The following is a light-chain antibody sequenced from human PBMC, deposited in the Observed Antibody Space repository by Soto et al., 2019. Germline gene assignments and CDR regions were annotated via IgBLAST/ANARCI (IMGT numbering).Light chain of an antibody. Sequence: QSALTQPASVSGSPGQSITISCTGTSSDVGGYDYVSWYQQHPSKAPKLMIFDVSNRPSGVSNRFSGSKSGNTASLTISGLQAEDEAHYYCNSYTSNINFVLFGGGTKLTVL. V-gene: IGLV2-14*03. CDR2: DVS. CDR3: NSYTSNINFVL. J-gene: IGLJ2*01. CDR1: SSDVGGYDY.